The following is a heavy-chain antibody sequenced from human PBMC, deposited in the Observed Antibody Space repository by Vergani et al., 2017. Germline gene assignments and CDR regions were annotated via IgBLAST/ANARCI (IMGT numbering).Heavy chain of an antibody. CDR2: ISGIGGST. Sequence: EVQLLESGGGLVQPGGSQRLSCAASGFTFSSYAMSWVRQTPGKGLEWVSGISGIGGSTYYADSVKGRFTISRDNLKNTLDLQMNSLRSDDTAMYYCAKTSRIAAAPHRSAFDLWGQGRIVIVSS. CDR3: AKTSRIAAAPHRSAFDL. J-gene: IGHJ3*01. D-gene: IGHD6-13*01. V-gene: IGHV3-23*01. CDR1: GFTFSSYA.